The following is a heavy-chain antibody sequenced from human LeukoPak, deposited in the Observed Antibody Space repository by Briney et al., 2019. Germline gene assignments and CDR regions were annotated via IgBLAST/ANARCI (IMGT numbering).Heavy chain of an antibody. D-gene: IGHD3/OR15-3a*01. CDR3: ARLDRWFDP. CDR2: MYYSGSA. CDR1: GGSFSGYY. Sequence: PSETLSLTCAVYGGSFSGYYWSWIRQPPGKGLEWIGYMYYSGSANYNPSLKSRVTMSVDTSKNQFSLKLSSVTAADTAVYYCARLDRWFDPWGQGTLVTVSS. J-gene: IGHJ5*02. V-gene: IGHV4-59*01.